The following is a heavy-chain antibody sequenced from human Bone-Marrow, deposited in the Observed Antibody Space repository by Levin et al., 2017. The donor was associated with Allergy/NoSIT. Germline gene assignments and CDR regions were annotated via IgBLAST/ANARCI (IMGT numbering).Heavy chain of an antibody. CDR2: IYYSGST. Sequence: ESLKISCTVSGGSISSYYWSWIRQPPGKGLEWIGYIYYSGSTNYNPSLKSRVTISVDTSKNQFSLKLSSVTAADTAVYYCARGYCSGGSCYDDYWGQGTLVTVSS. CDR1: GGSISSYY. CDR3: ARGYCSGGSCYDDY. V-gene: IGHV4-59*01. J-gene: IGHJ4*02. D-gene: IGHD2-15*01.